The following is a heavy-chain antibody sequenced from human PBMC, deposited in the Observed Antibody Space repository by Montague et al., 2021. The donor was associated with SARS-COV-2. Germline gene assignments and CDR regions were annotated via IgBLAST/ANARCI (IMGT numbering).Heavy chain of an antibody. CDR2: IYYSGST. CDR3: ARLLRSCTNGVCRTYYYYAMDV. CDR1: GASISGYY. D-gene: IGHD2-8*01. J-gene: IGHJ6*02. Sequence: SETLSLTCTVSGASISGYYWSWIRQPPGKGLEWIGYIYYSGSTKYNPFLESRVTVSVDRSKNQVSLKLSSVTAADTAVYYCARLLRSCTNGVCRTYYYYAMDVWGQGTTATVSS. V-gene: IGHV4-59*01.